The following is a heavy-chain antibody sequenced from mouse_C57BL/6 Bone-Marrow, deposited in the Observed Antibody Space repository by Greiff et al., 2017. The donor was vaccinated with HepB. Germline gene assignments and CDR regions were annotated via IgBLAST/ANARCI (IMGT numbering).Heavy chain of an antibody. J-gene: IGHJ4*01. D-gene: IGHD1-1*01. Sequence: EVQLQQSGPVLVKPGASVKMSCKASGYTFTDYYMNWVKQSHGKSLEWIGVINPYNGGTSYKQKFKGKATLTVYKSSSTAYMELNSLTSEDSAVDYCARGGGSRGDYAIDYWGQGTSVTVSS. CDR1: GYTFTDYY. V-gene: IGHV1-19*01. CDR2: INPYNGGT. CDR3: ARGGGSRGDYAIDY.